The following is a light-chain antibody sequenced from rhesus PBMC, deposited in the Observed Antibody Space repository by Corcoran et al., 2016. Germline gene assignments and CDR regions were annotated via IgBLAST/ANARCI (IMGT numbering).Light chain of an antibody. Sequence: DIQMTQSPSSLSASVGDRVTITCQASQGISSWFAWYQQKPGKAPNLLIYAASSLQSGVPSRFSGSGSGTDFTLTISSLQPEDCATYYCQQHKSYPYTFGQGTKVEIK. V-gene: IGKV1-33*02. CDR3: QQHKSYPYT. CDR2: AAS. CDR1: QGISSW. J-gene: IGKJ2*01.